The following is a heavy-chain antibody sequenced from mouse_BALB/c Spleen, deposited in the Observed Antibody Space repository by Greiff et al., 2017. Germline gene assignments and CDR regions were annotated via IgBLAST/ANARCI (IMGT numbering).Heavy chain of an antibody. CDR1: GYTFTSYV. J-gene: IGHJ1*01. D-gene: IGHD1-1*01. Sequence: VQLQQSGPELVKPGASVKMSCKASGYTFTSYVMHWVKQKPGQGLEWIGYINPYNDGTKYNEKFKGKATLTSDKSSSTAYKELSSLTSEDSAVYYCASHYYGSSPRYFDVWGAGTTVTVSA. CDR3: ASHYYGSSPRYFDV. V-gene: IGHV1-14*01. CDR2: INPYNDGT.